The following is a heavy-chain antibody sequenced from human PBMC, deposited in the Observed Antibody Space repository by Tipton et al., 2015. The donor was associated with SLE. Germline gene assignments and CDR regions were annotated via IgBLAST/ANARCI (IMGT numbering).Heavy chain of an antibody. CDR2: ITWDSVST. CDR1: GFTFDDYT. Sequence: GSLRLSCAASGFTFDDYTMHWVRPAPGKGLEWVSLITWDSVSTFYADSVKGRFTISRDNSKNSLYLQMNSLRTEDTALYYCAKDALGFYGSGSFAYFDYWGQGTLVTVSS. D-gene: IGHD3-10*01. V-gene: IGHV3-43*01. J-gene: IGHJ4*02. CDR3: AKDALGFYGSGSFAYFDY.